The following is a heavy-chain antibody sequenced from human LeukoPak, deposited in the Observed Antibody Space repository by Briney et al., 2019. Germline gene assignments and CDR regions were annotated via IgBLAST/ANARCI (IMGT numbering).Heavy chain of an antibody. CDR3: ARDPSNSGYDYLYCFDY. CDR1: GYTFTGYY. CDR2: INPDNGGT. J-gene: IGHJ4*02. Sequence: AASVKVSGKASGYTFTGYYMHWVRQAPGQGLEWMGWINPDNGGTNYAQKFQGRVTMTRDMSISTAYMELSRLRSDDTAVYYCARDPSNSGYDYLYCFDYWGQGTLVTVSS. D-gene: IGHD5-12*01. V-gene: IGHV1-2*02.